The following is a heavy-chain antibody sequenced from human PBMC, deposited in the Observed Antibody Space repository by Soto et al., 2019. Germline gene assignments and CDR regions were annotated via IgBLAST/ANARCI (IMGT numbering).Heavy chain of an antibody. CDR1: GGSVSSGSYY. J-gene: IGHJ6*02. D-gene: IGHD2-2*01. V-gene: IGHV4-61*01. Sequence: QVQLQESGPGLVKPSETLSLTCTVSGGSVSSGSYYWSWIRQPPGKGLEWIGYIYYSGSTNYNPSLKSRVTQSVDTSKTQFSLKLSSVAAADTAVYYCASVTRTCIRPSCFRYYYRMDVWGQGTTVTVSS. CDR2: IYYSGST. CDR3: ASVTRTCIRPSCFRYYYRMDV.